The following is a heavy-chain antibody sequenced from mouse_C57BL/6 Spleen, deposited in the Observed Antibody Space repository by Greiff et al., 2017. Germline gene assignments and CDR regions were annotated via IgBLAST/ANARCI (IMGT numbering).Heavy chain of an antibody. CDR1: GYTFTSYR. V-gene: IGHV1-69*01. Sequence: QVQLQQSGAELVMPGASVKLSCKASGYTFTSYRMHWVKQRPGQGLEWIGEIDPSDNHTNYNQKFKGKSTLTVDKSSSTAYMQLSSLTSEDSAVYYCARTGGDFDYWGQGATLTVSS. CDR3: ARTGGDFDY. J-gene: IGHJ2*01. CDR2: IDPSDNHT.